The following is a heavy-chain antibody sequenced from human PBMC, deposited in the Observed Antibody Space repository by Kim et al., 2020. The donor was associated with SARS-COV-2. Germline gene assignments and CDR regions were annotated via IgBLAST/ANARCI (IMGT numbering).Heavy chain of an antibody. J-gene: IGHJ4*02. CDR2: ISYDGSNK. CDR1: GFTFSSYA. D-gene: IGHD3-22*01. V-gene: IGHV3-30*04. CDR3: ARESDSSGMPLDY. Sequence: GGSLRLSCAASGFTFSSYAMHWVRQAPGKGLEWVAVISYDGSNKYYADSVKGRFTISRDNSKNTLYLQMNSLRAEDTAVYYCARESDSSGMPLDYWGQGTLVTVSS.